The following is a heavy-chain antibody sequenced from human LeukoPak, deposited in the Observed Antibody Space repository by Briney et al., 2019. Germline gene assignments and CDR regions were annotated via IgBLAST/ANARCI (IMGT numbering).Heavy chain of an antibody. V-gene: IGHV3-48*03. CDR3: ARDAAPMIVVVNPEVIVSEFDY. Sequence: PGGSLRLSCAASGFTFSSYEMNWVRQAPGKGLEWVSYISSSGSTIYYADSVKGRFTISRDNAKNSLYLQMNSLRAEDTAVYYCARDAAPMIVVVNPEVIVSEFDYWGQGTLVTVSS. CDR2: ISSSGSTI. D-gene: IGHD3-22*01. CDR1: GFTFSSYE. J-gene: IGHJ4*02.